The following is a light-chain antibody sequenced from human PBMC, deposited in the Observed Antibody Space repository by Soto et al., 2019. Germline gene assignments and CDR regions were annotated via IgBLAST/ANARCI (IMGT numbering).Light chain of an antibody. V-gene: IGKV3-20*01. CDR3: QQYGGSLT. CDR2: GAS. CDR1: QSISSSF. Sequence: EIVLTQSPGTLSLSPGERGTLSCRTSQSISSSFLGWYQQKPGQAPRLLIYGASSRATGIPDRFSGSGSGTDFTLTISRLEPEDFAVYYCQQYGGSLTFGGGTKVEVK. J-gene: IGKJ4*01.